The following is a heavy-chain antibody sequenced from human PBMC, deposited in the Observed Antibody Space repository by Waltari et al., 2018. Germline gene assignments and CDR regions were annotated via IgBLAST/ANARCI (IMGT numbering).Heavy chain of an antibody. D-gene: IGHD3-22*01. J-gene: IGHJ6*02. V-gene: IGHV4-34*01. CDR3: ARAVGGYYYERRGMDV. CDR1: VGSFSGYS. CDR2: INHSGST. Sequence: QVQLQQWGAGLLKPSETLSLTCAVYVGSFSGYSWSWIRQPPGKGLEWIGEINHSGSTNYNPSLKRRVTRSVDTSKNQFSLKLSSVTAADTAVYYCARAVGGYYYERRGMDVWGQGTTVTVSS.